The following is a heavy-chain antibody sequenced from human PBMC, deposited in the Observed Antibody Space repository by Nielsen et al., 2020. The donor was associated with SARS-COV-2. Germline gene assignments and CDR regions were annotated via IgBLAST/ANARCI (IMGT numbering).Heavy chain of an antibody. CDR3: ARVEMATITN. V-gene: IGHV4-34*01. CDR1: GGSFSGYY. D-gene: IGHD5-24*01. J-gene: IGHJ4*02. CDR2: INHSGST. Sequence: SETLSLTCAVYGGSFSGYYWSWIRQPPGKGLEWIGEINHSGSTNYNPSLKSRVTISVDTSKNQFSLKLSSVTAADTAVYYCARVEMATITNWGQGTLVTVSS.